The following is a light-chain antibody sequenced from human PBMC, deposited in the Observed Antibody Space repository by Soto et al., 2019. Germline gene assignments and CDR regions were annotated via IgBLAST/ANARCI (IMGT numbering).Light chain of an antibody. CDR1: QGISSY. Sequence: DIQLTQSPSFLSASVGDRVTITCRASQGISSYLARYQQRPGEPPELLIYGASTLRPGVATRFSGSGSGTEFTLTFRSLQPEDFATYFCQQLNSFPSASTFGPGTTVDIK. CDR3: QQLNSFPSAST. V-gene: IGKV1-9*01. CDR2: GAS. J-gene: IGKJ3*01.